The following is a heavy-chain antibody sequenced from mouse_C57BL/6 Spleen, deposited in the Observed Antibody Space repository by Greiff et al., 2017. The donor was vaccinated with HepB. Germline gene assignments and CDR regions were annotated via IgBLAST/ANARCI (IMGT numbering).Heavy chain of an antibody. CDR2: INYDGSST. J-gene: IGHJ2*01. CDR3: ARDDYGSTFDY. Sequence: EVHLVESEGGLVQPGSSMKLSCTASGFTFSDYYMAWVRQVPEKGLEWVANINYDGSSTYYLDSLKSRFIISRDNAKNILYLQMSSLKSEDTATYYCARDDYGSTFDYWGQGTTLTVSS. D-gene: IGHD1-1*01. V-gene: IGHV5-16*01. CDR1: GFTFSDYY.